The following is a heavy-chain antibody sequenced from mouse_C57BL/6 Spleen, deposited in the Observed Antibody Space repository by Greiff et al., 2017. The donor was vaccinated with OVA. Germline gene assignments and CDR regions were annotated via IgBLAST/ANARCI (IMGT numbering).Heavy chain of an antibody. V-gene: IGHV1-80*01. J-gene: IGHJ4*01. CDR3: ARGSYYSNYVFYAMDY. CDR1: GYAFSSYW. D-gene: IGHD2-5*01. Sequence: QVQLKQSGAELVKPGASVKISCKASGYAFSSYWMNWVKQRPGKGLEWIGQIYPGDGDTNYNGKFKGKATLTADKSSSTAYMQLSSLTSEDSAVYFCARGSYYSNYVFYAMDYWGQGTSGTVSS. CDR2: IYPGDGDT.